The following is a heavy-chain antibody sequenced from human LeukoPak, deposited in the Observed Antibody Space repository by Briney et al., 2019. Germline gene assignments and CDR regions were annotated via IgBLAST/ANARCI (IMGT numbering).Heavy chain of an antibody. CDR1: GGTFSSYT. V-gene: IGHV1-69*02. J-gene: IGHJ5*02. Sequence: SVKVSCKASGGTFSSYTISWVRQAPGQGLEWMGRIIPILGIANYAQKFQGRVTITADKSTSTAYMVLSSLRSEDTAVYYCATGAAARPFDPWGQGTLVTVSS. CDR3: ATGAAARPFDP. CDR2: IIPILGIA. D-gene: IGHD6-6*01.